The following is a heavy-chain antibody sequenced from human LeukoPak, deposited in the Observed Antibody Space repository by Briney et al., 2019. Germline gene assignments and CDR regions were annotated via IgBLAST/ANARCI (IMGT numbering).Heavy chain of an antibody. CDR3: ARLGGTSDCFDY. CDR2: IKKDGSEI. CDR1: GFTFSNYW. D-gene: IGHD4-23*01. Sequence: GGSLRLSCAASGFTFSNYWMSWVRQAPGKGLEWVATIKKDGSEIYYVDSVKGRLIISRDNASNSLYLQMNSLRAEDTAVYYCARLGGTSDCFDYWGQGNLVTVSS. V-gene: IGHV3-7*05. J-gene: IGHJ4*02.